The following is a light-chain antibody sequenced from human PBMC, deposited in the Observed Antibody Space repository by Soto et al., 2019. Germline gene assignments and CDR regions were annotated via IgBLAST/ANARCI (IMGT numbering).Light chain of an antibody. V-gene: IGKV1-12*01. CDR2: AAS. CDR1: QGISSW. Sequence: DIQMTQSPSSVSASVGDRVTITCRASQGISSWLVWYQQKPGKAPNLLIYAASSLRSGVPSRFTGSGSGTDFTLTITGLQPEDLATYYCLQADSFPLTCGGGTKVEIK. CDR3: LQADSFPLT. J-gene: IGKJ4*01.